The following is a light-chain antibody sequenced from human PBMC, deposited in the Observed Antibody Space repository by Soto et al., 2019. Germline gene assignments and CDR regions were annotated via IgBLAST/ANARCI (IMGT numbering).Light chain of an antibody. CDR2: EVS. J-gene: IGLJ1*01. V-gene: IGLV2-14*01. CDR1: SSDIGGHHS. CDR3: SSYTSTSSYV. Sequence: QSVLTQPASVSGSPGQSLTISCTGTSSDIGGHHSVSWYQQHRGKAPKLLIYEVSYRASGVSDRFSGSKSGNTASLTISGLQAEDEADYSRSSYTSTSSYVFGTGTKVTVL.